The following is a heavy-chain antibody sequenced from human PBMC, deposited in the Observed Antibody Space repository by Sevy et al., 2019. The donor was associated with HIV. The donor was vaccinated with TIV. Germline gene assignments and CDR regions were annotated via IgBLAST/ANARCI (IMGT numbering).Heavy chain of an antibody. Sequence: GGSLRLSCTASGFTVNTNYMSWVRQAPEKGLEWVSVIYSGGSTYYADSVKGRFTISRDNSKNTVYLQMNSLRAEDTAVYYCAKGVLELELHDAFDIWGQGTMVTVSS. CDR3: AKGVLELELHDAFDI. CDR2: IYSGGST. CDR1: GFTVNTNY. D-gene: IGHD1-7*01. V-gene: IGHV3-53*01. J-gene: IGHJ3*02.